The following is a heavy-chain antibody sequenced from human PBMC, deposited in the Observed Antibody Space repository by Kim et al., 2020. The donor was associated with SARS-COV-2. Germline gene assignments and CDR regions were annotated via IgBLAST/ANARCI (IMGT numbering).Heavy chain of an antibody. V-gene: IGHV5-51*01. D-gene: IGHD3-10*01. J-gene: IGHJ4*02. CDR3: ARLGSGSYSDY. CDR2: T. Sequence: TRYSPSFQGQVTISADKSISTAYLQWSSLKASDTAMYYCARLGSGSYSDYWGQGTLVTVSS.